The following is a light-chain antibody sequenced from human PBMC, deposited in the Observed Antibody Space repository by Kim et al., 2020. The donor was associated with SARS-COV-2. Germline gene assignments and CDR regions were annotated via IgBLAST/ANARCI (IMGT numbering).Light chain of an antibody. CDR3: QQYGTSPLT. CDR2: GAS. CDR1: QSVSINY. Sequence: SPGERATLSCRASQSVSINYLAWYQQKPGQAPRLLIYGASSRAAGISDRFSGSGSGTDFTLTISRLEPEDFAVYYCQQYGTSPLTFGGGTKVDIK. V-gene: IGKV3-20*01. J-gene: IGKJ4*01.